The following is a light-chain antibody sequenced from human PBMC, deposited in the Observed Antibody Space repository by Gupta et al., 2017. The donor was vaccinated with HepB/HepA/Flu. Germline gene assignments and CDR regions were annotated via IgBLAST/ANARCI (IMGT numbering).Light chain of an antibody. CDR1: ISDIGTYNF. CDR3: SAYAGNYAYV. CDR2: DVS. J-gene: IGLJ1*01. Sequence: QSALTQPRSVSGSPRQSVTISCAGTISDIGTYNFVSWYQQHPGKAPKVMIYDVSGRPSGVPDRFSASKSGNTVSLTISGLQDEDEADYYCSAYAGNYAYVFGTGTKVTVL. V-gene: IGLV2-11*01.